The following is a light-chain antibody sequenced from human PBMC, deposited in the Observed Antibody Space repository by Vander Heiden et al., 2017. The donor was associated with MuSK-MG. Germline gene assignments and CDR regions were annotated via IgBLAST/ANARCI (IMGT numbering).Light chain of an antibody. V-gene: IGLV2-23*02. CDR1: STDVGSYNL. J-gene: IGLJ2*01. CDR2: EVS. CDR3: CSYAGPSTCVL. Sequence: QSALTQPASVSGSPGQSITISCTGTSTDVGSYNLVSWYQHIPGKAPKLIIYEVSQRPSGVSTRFSGSKSGNTASLTISGLQAEDEADYSCCSYAGPSTCVLFGGGTKLTVL.